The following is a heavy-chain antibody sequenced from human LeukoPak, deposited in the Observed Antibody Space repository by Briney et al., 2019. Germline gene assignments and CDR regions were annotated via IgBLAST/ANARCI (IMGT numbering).Heavy chain of an antibody. CDR1: GFTFSDYY. D-gene: IGHD5-18*01. CDR3: ARDPSGGYSYGPHFDY. J-gene: IGHJ4*02. Sequence: GGSLRLSCAASGFTFSDYYMSWIRQAPGKGLEWVSYISSSSSYTNYADSVKGRFTISRDNAKNSLYVQMNSLRAEDTAVYYCARDPSGGYSYGPHFDYWGQGTLVTVSS. V-gene: IGHV3-11*05. CDR2: ISSSSSYT.